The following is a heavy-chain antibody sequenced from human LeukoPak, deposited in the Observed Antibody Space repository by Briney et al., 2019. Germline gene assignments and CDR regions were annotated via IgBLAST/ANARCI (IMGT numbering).Heavy chain of an antibody. Sequence: TGGSLRLSCAASGFTFSSYEMNWVRQAPGKGLEWVSYISSSGSTIYYADSVKGRFTISRDNAKNSLYLQMNSLRADDTAVYYCARDASYSGTSALGFDYWGQGTLVTVSS. D-gene: IGHD1-26*01. V-gene: IGHV3-48*03. CDR2: ISSSGSTI. CDR1: GFTFSSYE. J-gene: IGHJ4*02. CDR3: ARDASYSGTSALGFDY.